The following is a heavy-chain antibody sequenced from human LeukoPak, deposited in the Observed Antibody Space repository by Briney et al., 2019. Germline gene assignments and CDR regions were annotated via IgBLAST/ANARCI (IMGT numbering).Heavy chain of an antibody. CDR3: AKDGSGTYPDAFDV. Sequence: GGSLRLSSAASGFTFSNFAMTWVRQAPGKGLEWVSGIRGGAGDTYYADSVKGRFTISRDTSKNTLYLQMNSLRAEDTAVYYCAKDGSGTYPDAFDVWGQGTMVTVSS. CDR1: GFTFSNFA. D-gene: IGHD1-26*01. J-gene: IGHJ3*01. CDR2: IRGGAGDT. V-gene: IGHV3-23*01.